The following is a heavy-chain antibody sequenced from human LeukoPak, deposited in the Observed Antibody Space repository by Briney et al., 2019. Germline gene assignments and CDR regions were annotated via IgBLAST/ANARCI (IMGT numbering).Heavy chain of an antibody. D-gene: IGHD1-26*01. CDR3: ARGPTGIVGATYYFDY. CDR1: GGSISSGSYY. CDR2: IYTSGST. V-gene: IGHV4-61*02. Sequence: SETLSLTCTVSGGSISSGSYYWSWIRQPAGKGLEWIGRIYTSGSTNYNPSLKSRVTISVDTSKNQFSLKLSSVTAADTAVYYCARGPTGIVGATYYFDYWGQGTLVTVSS. J-gene: IGHJ4*02.